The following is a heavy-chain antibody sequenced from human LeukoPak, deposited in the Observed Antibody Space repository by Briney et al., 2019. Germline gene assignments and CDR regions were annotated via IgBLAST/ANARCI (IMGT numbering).Heavy chain of an antibody. J-gene: IGHJ4*02. CDR3: AKGLYCSGGSCYSY. CDR1: GFTFSSYG. Sequence: PGGSLRLSCAASGFTFSSYGMHWVRQAPGKGLEWVAVISYDGSNKYYADSVKGRFTISRDNSKNTLYLQMNSLRAEDTAVYYCAKGLYCSGGSCYSYWGQGTLVTVSS. V-gene: IGHV3-30*18. D-gene: IGHD2-15*01. CDR2: ISYDGSNK.